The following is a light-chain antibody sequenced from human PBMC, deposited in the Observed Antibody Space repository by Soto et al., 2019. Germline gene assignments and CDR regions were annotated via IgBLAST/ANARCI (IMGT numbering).Light chain of an antibody. CDR2: GAS. Sequence: EIVLTQSPGALSLSPGERATLSCGASQSVSSSYLAWYQQKPGQAPRLLIYGASTRATGIPDRFSGSGSGTDFTLTISRVEPEACAVYYCQQYGSSPRTFGQGTKVEIK. J-gene: IGKJ1*01. CDR1: QSVSSSY. CDR3: QQYGSSPRT. V-gene: IGKV3-20*01.